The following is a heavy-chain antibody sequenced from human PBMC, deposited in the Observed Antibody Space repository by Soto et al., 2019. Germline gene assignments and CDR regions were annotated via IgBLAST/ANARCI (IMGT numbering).Heavy chain of an antibody. D-gene: IGHD5-12*01. V-gene: IGHV4-31*03. J-gene: IGHJ6*03. CDR3: ARDRDSGSLGRPYYYMDV. Sequence: ASETLSLTCTVSGGSISSGGYYWSWIRQHPGKGLEWIGYIYYSGSTYYNPSLKSRVTISVDTSKNQFSLKLSSVTAADTAVYYCARDRDSGSLGRPYYYMDVWGKGTTVTVSS. CDR2: IYYSGST. CDR1: GGSISSGGYY.